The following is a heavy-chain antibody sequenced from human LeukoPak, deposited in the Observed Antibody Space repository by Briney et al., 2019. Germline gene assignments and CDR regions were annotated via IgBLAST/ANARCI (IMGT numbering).Heavy chain of an antibody. V-gene: IGHV3-48*01. CDR2: ISSRSRTI. Sequence: GGSLRLSCAASGFTVSSNYMSWVRQAPGKGLEWVSYISSRSRTIYYADSVKGRFTISRDNAKNSLYLQMNSLRAEDTAVYYCARDTYYYDSSGYYLMGGFDYWGQGTLVTVSS. CDR1: GFTVSSNY. D-gene: IGHD3-22*01. CDR3: ARDTYYYDSSGYYLMGGFDY. J-gene: IGHJ4*02.